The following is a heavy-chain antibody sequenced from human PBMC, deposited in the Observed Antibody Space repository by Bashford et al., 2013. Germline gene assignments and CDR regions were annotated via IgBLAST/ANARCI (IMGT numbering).Heavy chain of an antibody. D-gene: IGHD3-22*01. V-gene: IGHV3-66*01. CDR1: GFTVSSNY. CDR2: IYSGGST. Sequence: GSLRLSCAASGFTVSSNYMSWVRQAPGKGLEWVSVIYSGGSTYYADSVKGRFTISRDNSKNTLYLQMNSLRAEDTAVYYCARDPDYYDSSGYELTNWFDPWGQGTLVTVSS. J-gene: IGHJ5*02. CDR3: ARDPDYYDSSGYELTNWFDP.